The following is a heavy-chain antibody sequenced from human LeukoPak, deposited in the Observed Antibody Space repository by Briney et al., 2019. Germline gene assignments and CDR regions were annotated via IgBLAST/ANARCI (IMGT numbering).Heavy chain of an antibody. CDR1: GYTFTGYY. Sequence: ASVKVSCKASGYTFTGYYMHWVRQAPGQGLEWMGWINPNSGGTNYAQKFQGRVTMTRDTSISTAYMELSRLRSDDTAVYYCARGDRNYGDSYNWFDPWGQGTLVTVSS. CDR2: INPNSGGT. V-gene: IGHV1-2*02. CDR3: ARGDRNYGDSYNWFDP. D-gene: IGHD4-17*01. J-gene: IGHJ5*02.